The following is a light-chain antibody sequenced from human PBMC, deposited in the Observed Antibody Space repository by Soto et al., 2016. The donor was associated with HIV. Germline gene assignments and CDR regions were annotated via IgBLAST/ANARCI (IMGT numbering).Light chain of an antibody. Sequence: SYDLTQPPSVSVSPGQTASITCSGDKLGDKYACWYQQKPGQSPVLVIYQDNRRPSGIPERFSGSNSGNTATLTISGTQAMDEADYYCQAWDTSTAVFGTGTKVNRP. J-gene: IGLJ1*01. V-gene: IGLV3-1*01. CDR3: QAWDTSTAV. CDR2: QDN. CDR1: KLGDKY.